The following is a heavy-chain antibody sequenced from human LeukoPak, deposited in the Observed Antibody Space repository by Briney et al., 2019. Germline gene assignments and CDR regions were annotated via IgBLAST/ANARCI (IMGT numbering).Heavy chain of an antibody. V-gene: IGHV4-34*01. D-gene: IGHD6-19*01. CDR3: ARVKQWLVRTYFDY. Sequence: PSETLSLTCAVYGGSFNGYYWSWIRQPPGKGLEWIGEINHSGSTNYNPSLKSRVTISVDTSKNQFSLKLSSVTAADTAVYYCARVKQWLVRTYFDYWGQGTLVTVSS. J-gene: IGHJ4*02. CDR1: GGSFNGYY. CDR2: INHSGST.